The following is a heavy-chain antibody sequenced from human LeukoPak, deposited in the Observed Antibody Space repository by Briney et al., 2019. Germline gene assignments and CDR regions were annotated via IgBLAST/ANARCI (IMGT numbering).Heavy chain of an antibody. D-gene: IGHD3-22*01. CDR1: GGSISSYY. CDR3: ARDSYYYDSSGYPFDY. Sequence: ASETLSLTCTVSGGSISSYYWSWIRQPAGKGLEWIGRIYTSGSTNYNPSLKSRVTMSVDTSKNQFSLKLSSVTAADTAVYYCARDSYYYDSSGYPFDYWGQGTLVTVSS. J-gene: IGHJ4*02. CDR2: IYTSGST. V-gene: IGHV4-4*07.